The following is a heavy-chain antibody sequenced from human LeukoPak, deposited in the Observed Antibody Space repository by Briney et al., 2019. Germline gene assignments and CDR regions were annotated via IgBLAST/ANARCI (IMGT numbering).Heavy chain of an antibody. D-gene: IGHD3-10*01. V-gene: IGHV3-21*01. CDR3: ARGNFYSGSGSSPLDY. CDR1: GFTFSDYS. CDR2: ISSSSPYI. Sequence: GGSLRLSCAASGFTFSDYSMNWVRQAPGKGLEWVASISSSSPYIYYTDSVKGRFTISRDNAKNSLYLQMNSLRADGTAVYYCARGNFYSGSGSSPLDYWGQGTLVTVFS. J-gene: IGHJ4*02.